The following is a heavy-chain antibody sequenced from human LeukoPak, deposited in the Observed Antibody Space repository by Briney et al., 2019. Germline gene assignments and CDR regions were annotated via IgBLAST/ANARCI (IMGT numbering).Heavy chain of an antibody. CDR3: AREHYDFYGMDV. CDR2: VHLSGRT. J-gene: IGHJ6*02. D-gene: IGHD3-3*01. CDR1: GVSISTTNW. V-gene: IGHV4-4*02. Sequence: SGTLSLTCGVSGVSISTTNWWTWVRQPPGEGLEWIGEVHLSGRTHYNPSLESRVTMSVDMSENHISLRLTSVTAADTAVYYCAREHYDFYGMDVWGQGTTVTVSS.